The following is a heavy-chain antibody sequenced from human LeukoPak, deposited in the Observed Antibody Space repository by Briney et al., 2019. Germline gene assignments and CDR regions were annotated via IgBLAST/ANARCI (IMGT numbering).Heavy chain of an antibody. CDR1: GGTFNIYS. V-gene: IGHV3-48*01. CDR3: ARSGWYDDFDY. Sequence: GGSLRLSCAASGGTFNIYSRNWVRQAPGKGLEWIAYVSRDSSAIYYAYSLKGPFTISRDNAKNSLYLQMNSLRAEDTAMYYCARSGWYDDFDYLGQGTLVTVSS. J-gene: IGHJ4*02. D-gene: IGHD6-19*01. CDR2: VSRDSSAI.